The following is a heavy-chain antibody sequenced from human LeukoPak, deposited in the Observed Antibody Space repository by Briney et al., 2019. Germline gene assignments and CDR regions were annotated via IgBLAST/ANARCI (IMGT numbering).Heavy chain of an antibody. J-gene: IGHJ3*02. V-gene: IGHV1-69*02. CDR1: GYTFRDHY. Sequence: SVKVSCKASGYTFRDHYMHWVRQVPGQELEWMGRIIPILGIANYAQKFQGRVTITADKSTSTAYMELSSLRSEDTAVYYCVSAPGPDAFDIWGQGTMVTVSS. CDR3: VSAPGPDAFDI. CDR2: IIPILGIA.